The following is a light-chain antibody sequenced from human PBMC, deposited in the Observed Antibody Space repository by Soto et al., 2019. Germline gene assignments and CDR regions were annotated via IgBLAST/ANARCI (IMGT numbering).Light chain of an antibody. CDR1: QSIRRSY. CDR2: SAS. J-gene: IGKJ5*01. V-gene: IGKV3-20*01. CDR3: QQSSRLPIT. Sequence: EIVLKQSPGTLSLSPGERVTLSCRASQSIRRSYLAWYQPKRGQVPRVXMYSASSRATGIQDLFSGSGSGTEFTLTISRLEPEDFAVYYCQQSSRLPITFGQGTRLEI.